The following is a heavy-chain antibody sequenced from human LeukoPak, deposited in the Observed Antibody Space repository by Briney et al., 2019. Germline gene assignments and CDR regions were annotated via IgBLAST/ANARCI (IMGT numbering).Heavy chain of an antibody. D-gene: IGHD2-8*01. J-gene: IGHJ4*02. V-gene: IGHV1-2*02. CDR3: ASGYCTNGVCYTVDY. Sequence: ASVKVSCKASGYTFTGYYMHWVRQAPGQGLEWMGWINPNSGGTNYAQMFQGRVTMTRDTSISTAYMELSRLRSDDTAVYYCASGYCTNGVCYTVDYWGQGTLVTVSS. CDR2: INPNSGGT. CDR1: GYTFTGYY.